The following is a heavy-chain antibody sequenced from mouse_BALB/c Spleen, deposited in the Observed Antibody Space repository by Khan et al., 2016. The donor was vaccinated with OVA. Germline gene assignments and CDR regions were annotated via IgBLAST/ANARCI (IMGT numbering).Heavy chain of an antibody. CDR2: VSTGGSYT. Sequence: MLVESGGDLVKPGGSLKLSCAASGFTFSTYGMSWVRQAPDTRLEWVATVSTGGSYTYYPDSVKGRFTISRDNAKNTLYLQMSGLRSEDTAMFYCTRLAYYYDSEGFAYWGQGTLVTVSA. CDR1: GFTFSTYG. J-gene: IGHJ3*01. D-gene: IGHD1-1*01. CDR3: TRLAYYYDSEGFAY. V-gene: IGHV5-6*02.